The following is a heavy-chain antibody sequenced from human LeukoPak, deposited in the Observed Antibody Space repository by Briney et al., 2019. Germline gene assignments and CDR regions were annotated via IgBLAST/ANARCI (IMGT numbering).Heavy chain of an antibody. Sequence: PGGSLRLSCAASGFTFSSYEMNWVRQAPGKGLEWVSYISSSGSTIYYADSVKGRFTISRDNAKNSLYLQMNSLRAEDTAVYYCARGSVYYYDSSGHWGYWGQETLVTVSS. V-gene: IGHV3-48*03. CDR2: ISSSGSTI. J-gene: IGHJ4*02. D-gene: IGHD3-22*01. CDR3: ARGSVYYYDSSGHWGY. CDR1: GFTFSSYE.